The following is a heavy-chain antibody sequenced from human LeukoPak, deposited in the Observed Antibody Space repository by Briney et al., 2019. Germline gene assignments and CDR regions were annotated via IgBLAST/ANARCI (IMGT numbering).Heavy chain of an antibody. J-gene: IGHJ4*02. D-gene: IGHD6-19*01. CDR1: GGSISSYY. CDR3: ARHSGSRTKEYYIDY. CDR2: IYNSGST. V-gene: IGHV4-59*01. Sequence: SETLSLTCTVSGGSISSYYWSWIRQPPGKGLEWIGYIYNSGSTKYNPSLKSRLTISVDTSKNQFSLKLSSVTAADTAVYYCARHSGSRTKEYYIDYWGQGTLVTVSS.